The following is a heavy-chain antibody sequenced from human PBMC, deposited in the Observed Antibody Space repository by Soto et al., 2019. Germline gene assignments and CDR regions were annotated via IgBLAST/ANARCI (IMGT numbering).Heavy chain of an antibody. D-gene: IGHD6-6*01. CDR1: GCSISSSTYY. J-gene: IGHJ5*02. Sequence: SETLSLTCTFSGCSISSSTYYWDWIRQPPGKGLEWIGAMYYTGNKNYNPSLESRVTMSVDTSKNQFSLKLSSVTPTDTAVYYCARRSSSSLGSLFDPWGRGILVTVS. V-gene: IGHV4-39*01. CDR3: ARRSSSSLGSLFDP. CDR2: MYYTGNK.